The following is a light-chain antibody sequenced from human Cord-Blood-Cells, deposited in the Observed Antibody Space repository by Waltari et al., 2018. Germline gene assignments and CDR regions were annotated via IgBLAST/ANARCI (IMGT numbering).Light chain of an antibody. CDR1: RSVSSN. Sequence: EIVIKQSPATLSVSPGERTTLSCSASRSVSSNLAWYQQQPGQAPRLLIDGATTRATGIPARVSGSGSGTEFTLTISSLQSEDVAVDYCQQYKNWPPWTFGQGTKVEIK. CDR3: QQYKNWPPWT. V-gene: IGKV3-15*01. J-gene: IGKJ1*01. CDR2: GAT.